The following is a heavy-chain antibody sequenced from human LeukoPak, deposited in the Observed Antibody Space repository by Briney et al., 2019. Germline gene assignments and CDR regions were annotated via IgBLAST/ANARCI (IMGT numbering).Heavy chain of an antibody. CDR1: GYTFTSYG. CDR3: ARDVGGGSYYQD. V-gene: IGHV1-18*01. CDR2: ISVYNGNT. Sequence: ASVKVSCKASGYTFTSYGISWVRQAPGQGLEWMGWISVYNGNTNYAQNLQGRVTMTTDTSTSTAYMELRSLRFDDTAVYYCARDVGGGSYYQDWGQGTLVTVSS. D-gene: IGHD2-15*01. J-gene: IGHJ4*02.